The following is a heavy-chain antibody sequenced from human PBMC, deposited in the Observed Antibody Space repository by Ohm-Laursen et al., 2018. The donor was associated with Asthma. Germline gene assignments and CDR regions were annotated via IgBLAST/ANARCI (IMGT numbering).Heavy chain of an antibody. CDR1: GFSFSSYA. J-gene: IGHJ4*02. Sequence: SLRLSCTASGFSFSSYAMHWVRQAPGMGLEWVAVISYGGSKKFYADSVKGRFTISRDNSKNTLYLQMNSLRAEDTAVYYCARDSSIAARGLNFDYWGQGTLVTVSS. CDR2: ISYGGSKK. CDR3: ARDSSIAARGLNFDY. V-gene: IGHV3-30*03. D-gene: IGHD6-6*01.